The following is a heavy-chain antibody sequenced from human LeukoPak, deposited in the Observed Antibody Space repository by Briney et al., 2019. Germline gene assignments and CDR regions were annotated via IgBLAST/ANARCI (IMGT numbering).Heavy chain of an antibody. CDR1: GGSITSSY. CDR2: IHYTGST. J-gene: IGHJ5*02. D-gene: IGHD3-9*01. CDR3: ARGRYSAGDNWFDP. Sequence: AETLSLTCTVSGGSITSSYWSWIRQSPGKGLEWIGYIHYTGSTNYNPSLKSRVTMLIDTSKDQFSLKLSSVTAADTAVYYCARGRYSAGDNWFDPWGQGTLVTVSS. V-gene: IGHV4-59*01.